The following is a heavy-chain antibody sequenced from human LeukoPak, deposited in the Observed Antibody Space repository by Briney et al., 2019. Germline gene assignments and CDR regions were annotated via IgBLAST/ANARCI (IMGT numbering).Heavy chain of an antibody. CDR2: IYYSGST. CDR1: GGSISSSSYY. CDR3: ARQTTLWFGGGPLTGGDY. D-gene: IGHD3-10*01. Sequence: PSETLSLTCTVSGGSISSSSYYWGWIRQPPGKGLEWIGSIYYSGSTYYNPSLKSRVTISVDTSKNQFSLKLSSVTAADTAVYYCARQTTLWFGGGPLTGGDYWGQGTLVTVSS. V-gene: IGHV4-39*01. J-gene: IGHJ4*02.